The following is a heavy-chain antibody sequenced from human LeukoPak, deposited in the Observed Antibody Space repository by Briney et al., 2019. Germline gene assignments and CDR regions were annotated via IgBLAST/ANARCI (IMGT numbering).Heavy chain of an antibody. CDR3: ARVRRQVGSRWFDS. J-gene: IGHJ5*01. V-gene: IGHV3-53*01. Sequence: GGSLRLSCAASGFPFTTNYMSWVRQAPGKGLGWVSVMNTGGSAYYADSVKGRFTISRDNSNNTLYLQMNSLRAEDTAAYYCARVRRQVGSRWFDSWGQGTLVTVSS. CDR1: GFPFTTNY. CDR2: MNTGGSA. D-gene: IGHD1-26*01.